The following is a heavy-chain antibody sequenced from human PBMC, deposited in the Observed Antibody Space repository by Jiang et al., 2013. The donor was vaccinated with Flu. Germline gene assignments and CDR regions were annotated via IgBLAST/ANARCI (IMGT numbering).Heavy chain of an antibody. CDR1: GFTFSSYA. D-gene: IGHD3-10*01. V-gene: IGHV3-23*01. CDR3: ARQRFGELFHYFDY. J-gene: IGHJ4*02. Sequence: PGGSLRLSCAASGFTFSSYAMSWVRQAPGKGLEWVSAISGSGGSTYYADSVKGRFTISRDNSKNTLYLQMNSLRAEDTAVYYCARQRFGELFHYFDYWGQGTLVTVSS. CDR2: ISGSGGST.